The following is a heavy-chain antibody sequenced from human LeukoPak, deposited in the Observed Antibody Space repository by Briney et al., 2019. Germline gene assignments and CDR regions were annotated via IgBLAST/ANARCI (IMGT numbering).Heavy chain of an antibody. CDR3: AKDLTTVATPYYYYDMDV. Sequence: PGGSLRLSCAASGFTFSTNSMNWVRQAPGKGLEWVSSIGISSSHTFYADSVKGRFTISRDNAENSVYLQMNSLRAEDTAVYYCAKDLTTVATPYYYYDMDVWGKGTTVTVSS. CDR2: IGISSSHT. V-gene: IGHV3-21*01. CDR1: GFTFSTNS. D-gene: IGHD4-23*01. J-gene: IGHJ6*03.